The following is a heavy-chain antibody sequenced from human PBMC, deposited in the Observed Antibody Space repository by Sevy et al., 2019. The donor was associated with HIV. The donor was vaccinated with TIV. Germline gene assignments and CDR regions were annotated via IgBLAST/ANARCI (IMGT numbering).Heavy chain of an antibody. CDR1: GFTISSYG. CDR3: AKDYVDTAMVVIGMDV. D-gene: IGHD5-18*01. Sequence: GGSLRLSCAASGFTISSYGMHWVRQAPGKGLEWVAVISYDGSNKYYADSVKGRFTISRDNSKNTLYLQMNSLRAEDTAVYYCAKDYVDTAMVVIGMDVWGQGTTVTVSS. CDR2: ISYDGSNK. J-gene: IGHJ6*02. V-gene: IGHV3-30*18.